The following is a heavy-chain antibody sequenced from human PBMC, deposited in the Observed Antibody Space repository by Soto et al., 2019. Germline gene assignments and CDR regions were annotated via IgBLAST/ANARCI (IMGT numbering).Heavy chain of an antibody. Sequence: ESGGGVVQPGRSLRLSCAASGFTFSSYGMHWVRQAPGKGLEWVAVISYDGSNKYYADSVKGRFTISRDNSKNTLYLQMNSLRAEDTAVYYCAKVHDGWLLYYYYGMDVWGQGTTVTVSS. CDR3: AKVHDGWLLYYYYGMDV. J-gene: IGHJ6*02. CDR2: ISYDGSNK. CDR1: GFTFSSYG. V-gene: IGHV3-30*18. D-gene: IGHD3-9*01.